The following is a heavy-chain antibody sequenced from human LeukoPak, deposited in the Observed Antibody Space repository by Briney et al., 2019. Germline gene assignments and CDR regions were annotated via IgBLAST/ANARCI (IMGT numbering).Heavy chain of an antibody. Sequence: GGSLRLSCAASGFTFSDYYMSWIRQAPGKGLEWVSYISSSSSYTNYADSVKGRFTISRDNAKNSLYLQMNSLRAEDTAVYYCARDLGTHCSSTSCYVYNWFDPWGQGTLVTVSS. CDR1: GFTFSDYY. J-gene: IGHJ5*02. V-gene: IGHV3-11*05. CDR3: ARDLGTHCSSTSCYVYNWFDP. D-gene: IGHD2-2*01. CDR2: ISSSSSYT.